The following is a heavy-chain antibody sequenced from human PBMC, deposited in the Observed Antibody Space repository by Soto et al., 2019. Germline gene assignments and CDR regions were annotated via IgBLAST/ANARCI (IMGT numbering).Heavy chain of an antibody. CDR1: GGSFTGYY. CDR3: ARNGGSTGHYFAS. CDR2: ISHSGTT. Sequence: QVQLQQWGAGLLKPSETLSLTCAVNGGSFTGYYGAWIRQSPGKGLEWLGEISHSGTTIYNPSLRSRVTPSIDTSQNQFSLKLSTTTAADTGVYFCARNGGSTGHYFASWGQGPVVTVSS. J-gene: IGHJ4*02. D-gene: IGHD6-13*01. V-gene: IGHV4-34*01.